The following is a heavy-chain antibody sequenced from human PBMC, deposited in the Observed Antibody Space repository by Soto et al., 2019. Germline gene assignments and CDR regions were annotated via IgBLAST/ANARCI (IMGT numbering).Heavy chain of an antibody. Sequence: AGGSLRLSCAASGFTFSSHAMNWVRQTSGKGLEWVSSISGSGGSTYYADSVKGRFTISRDNSKKTLHLQLNSLRAGDTAVYYCARDRDGYGSFDIWGLGTMVTVSS. J-gene: IGHJ3*02. CDR2: ISGSGGST. D-gene: IGHD5-18*01. V-gene: IGHV3-23*01. CDR1: GFTFSSHA. CDR3: ARDRDGYGSFDI.